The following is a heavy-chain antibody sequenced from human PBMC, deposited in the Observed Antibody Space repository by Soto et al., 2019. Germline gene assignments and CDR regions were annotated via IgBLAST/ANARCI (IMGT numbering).Heavy chain of an antibody. V-gene: IGHV3-23*01. J-gene: IGHJ6*02. Sequence: EVQLLESGGGLVQPGGSLSPSCADSGLTSRDSAWTCVRQAPGKGLEWVSAIRGAGGSTYYADSVKGRFTISRDNFKEMMYLQMDSLRVENTAVYYCANFLAAPSRKGTYGMDVWGQRTTVIVSS. CDR1: GLTSRDSA. D-gene: IGHD6-6*01. CDR2: IRGAGGST. CDR3: ANFLAAPSRKGTYGMDV.